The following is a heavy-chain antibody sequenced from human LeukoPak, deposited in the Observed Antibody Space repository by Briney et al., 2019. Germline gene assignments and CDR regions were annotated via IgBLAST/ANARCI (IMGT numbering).Heavy chain of an antibody. J-gene: IGHJ3*01. CDR3: ARCTASCYANAFDV. CDR1: GFTFNNNA. D-gene: IGHD2-2*01. CDR2: INGGGDAT. Sequence: QPGGSLILSCAPSGFTFNNNAMSWVRQAPGKGLEWVSAINGGGDATECADSVQGRFTISRDNSKNTLYLQMNSLRPDDTAVYYCARCTASCYANAFDVWGQGTVLTVSS. V-gene: IGHV3-23*01.